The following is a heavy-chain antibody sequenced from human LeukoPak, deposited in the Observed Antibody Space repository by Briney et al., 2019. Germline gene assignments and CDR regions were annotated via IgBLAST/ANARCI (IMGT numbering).Heavy chain of an antibody. J-gene: IGHJ3*02. CDR2: ISYDGSNK. CDR3: AKSFYGSGSGAFDI. V-gene: IGHV3-30*18. CDR1: GFTFSSYG. Sequence: GRSLRLSCAASGFTFSSYGMHWVRQAPGKGLEWVAVISYDGSNKYYADSVKGRFTISRDNSKNTLYLQMNSLRAEDTAVYYCAKSFYGSGSGAFDIWGQGTMVTVSS. D-gene: IGHD3-10*01.